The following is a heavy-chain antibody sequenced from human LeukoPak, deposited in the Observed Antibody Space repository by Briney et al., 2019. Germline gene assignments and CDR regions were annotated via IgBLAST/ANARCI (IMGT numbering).Heavy chain of an antibody. V-gene: IGHV3-23*01. D-gene: IGHD2-21*02. CDR3: AKDVSYCGGDCPFYGMDV. CDR2: ISGSGGST. CDR1: GFTFSSYA. J-gene: IGHJ6*02. Sequence: GGSLRLSCAASGFTFSSYAMSWVRQAPGKGLEWVSAISGSGGSTYYADSVKGRFTISRDNARNSLYLQMNSLRAEDTALYYCAKDVSYCGGDCPFYGMDVWGQGTTVTVSS.